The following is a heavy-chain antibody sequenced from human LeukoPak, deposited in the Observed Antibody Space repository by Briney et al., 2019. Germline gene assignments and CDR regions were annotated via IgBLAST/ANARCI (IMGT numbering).Heavy chain of an antibody. CDR2: MNPNNNNT. Sequence: ASVKVSCKASRYTFTSYDINWVRQATGQGLEWMGWMNPNNNNTGYAQKFHGRVTMTRNTSISTAYMELSSLRSEDTAVYYCARYPRSNYNFDFWGQGTLVTVSS. CDR3: ARYPRSNYNFDF. CDR1: RYTFTSYD. J-gene: IGHJ4*02. D-gene: IGHD5-24*01. V-gene: IGHV1-8*01.